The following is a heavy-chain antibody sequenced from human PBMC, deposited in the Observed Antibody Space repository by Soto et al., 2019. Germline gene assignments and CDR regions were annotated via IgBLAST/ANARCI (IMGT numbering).Heavy chain of an antibody. CDR3: AASHAYPRDYYYGMDV. CDR2: IDPSDSYT. J-gene: IGHJ6*02. CDR1: GYSFTSYW. Sequence: SGESLKISCKGSGYSFTSYWISWVRQMPGKGLEWTGRIDPSDSYTNYSPSFQGHVTISADKSISTAYLQWSSLKASDTAIYYCAASHAYPRDYYYGMDVWGQGSTVTIYS. V-gene: IGHV5-10-1*01. D-gene: IGHD2-2*01.